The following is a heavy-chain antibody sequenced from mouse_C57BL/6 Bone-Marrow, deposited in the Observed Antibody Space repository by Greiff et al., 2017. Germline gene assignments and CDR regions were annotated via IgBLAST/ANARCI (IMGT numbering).Heavy chain of an antibody. V-gene: IGHV1-82*01. CDR2: IYPGDGDT. D-gene: IGHD2-2*01. CDR1: GYAFSSSW. J-gene: IGHJ3*01. Sequence: VQLQQSGPELVKPGASVKISCKASGYAFSSSWMNWVKQRPGKGLEWIGRIYPGDGDTNYNGKFKGKATLTADKSSSTAYMQLSSLTSEDSAVYVCARGGWLRPAWFAYWGQGTLVTVSA. CDR3: ARGGWLRPAWFAY.